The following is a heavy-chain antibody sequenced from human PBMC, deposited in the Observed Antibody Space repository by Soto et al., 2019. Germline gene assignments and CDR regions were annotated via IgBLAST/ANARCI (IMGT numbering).Heavy chain of an antibody. CDR1: GFTFKNYA. CDR3: AKDGDFGEDGPAEYFEH. CDR2: TTGSGANK. D-gene: IGHD4-17*01. Sequence: EVNLLESGGGVVQPGESLRISCVGSGFTFKNYAMTWVRQAPGKGLEWVSGTTGSGANKHYADSVRGRFTISRDNSKKTLCLEMKSLRVEDTAVYYCAKDGDFGEDGPAEYFEHWGQGTLVTVSS. V-gene: IGHV3-23*01. J-gene: IGHJ1*01.